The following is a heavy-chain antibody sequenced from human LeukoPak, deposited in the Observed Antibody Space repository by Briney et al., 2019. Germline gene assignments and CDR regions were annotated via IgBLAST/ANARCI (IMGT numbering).Heavy chain of an antibody. Sequence: GGSLRLSCAASGFTFNNYGMHWVRQAPGKGLEWVAVISYDGSNKYYADSVKGRFTISRDNSKNTLYLQMNSLRPEDTAVYYCARSRRRELLGTYFDYWGQGTLVTVSS. CDR3: ARSRRRELLGTYFDY. CDR1: GFTFNNYG. J-gene: IGHJ4*02. CDR2: ISYDGSNK. V-gene: IGHV3-30*03. D-gene: IGHD1-26*01.